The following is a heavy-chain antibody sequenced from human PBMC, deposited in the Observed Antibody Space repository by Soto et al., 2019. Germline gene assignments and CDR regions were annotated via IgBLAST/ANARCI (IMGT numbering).Heavy chain of an antibody. V-gene: IGHV1-3*01. Sequence: ASVKVSCKASGYTFTSYAMHWVRQAPGQRLEWMGWINAGNGNTKYSQKFQGRVTITRDTSASTAYMELSSLRSEDTAVYYCARGCGGGSCYSSFYYYGMDVWGQGTTVTVSS. CDR2: INAGNGNT. J-gene: IGHJ6*02. CDR1: GYTFTSYA. D-gene: IGHD2-15*01. CDR3: ARGCGGGSCYSSFYYYGMDV.